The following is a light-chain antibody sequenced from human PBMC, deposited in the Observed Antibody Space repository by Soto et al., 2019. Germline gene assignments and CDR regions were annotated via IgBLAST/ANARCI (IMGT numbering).Light chain of an antibody. CDR3: QQYGSSKT. Sequence: EIVLTQSPGTLSLSPGERATLSCRASESVPTNYLAWYQQKPGQDPRLLIYGASSRATGIPDRFSGSGSGTDFTLTISRLEPEDFAVYYWQQYGSSKTFGQGTKVYI. CDR2: GAS. J-gene: IGKJ1*01. CDR1: ESVPTNY. V-gene: IGKV3-20*01.